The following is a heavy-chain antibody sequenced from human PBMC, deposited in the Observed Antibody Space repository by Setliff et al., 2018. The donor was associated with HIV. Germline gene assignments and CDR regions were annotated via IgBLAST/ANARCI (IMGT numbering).Heavy chain of an antibody. CDR1: AGSSGSSTYY. J-gene: IGHJ4*02. V-gene: IGHV4-39*01. D-gene: IGHD6-19*01. CDR3: IIAYSSGWLSPMGFDS. Sequence: SETLSLTCTVSAGSSGSSTYYWAWIRQPPGKGLEWIGTIYYSGRTYYNPSLRSRATISVDTSKNQFSLKLSSVTAADTAMYYCIIAYSSGWLSPMGFDSWGQGTLVTVSS. CDR2: IYYSGRT.